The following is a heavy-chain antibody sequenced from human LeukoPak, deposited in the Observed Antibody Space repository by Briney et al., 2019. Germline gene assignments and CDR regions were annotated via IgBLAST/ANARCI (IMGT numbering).Heavy chain of an antibody. CDR3: ARDFRGVDGYNYYYYYMDV. CDR1: GFTVSSNY. Sequence: GGSLRLSCAASGFTVSSNYMSWVCQAPGKGLEWVSVIYSGGSTYYADSVKGRFTISRDNSKNTLYLQMNSLRAEDTAVYYCARDFRGVDGYNYYYYYMDVWGKGTTVTVSS. CDR2: IYSGGST. V-gene: IGHV3-66*02. D-gene: IGHD5-24*01. J-gene: IGHJ6*03.